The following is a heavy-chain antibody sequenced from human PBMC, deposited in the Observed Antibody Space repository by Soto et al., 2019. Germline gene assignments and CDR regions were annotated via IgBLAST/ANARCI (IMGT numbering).Heavy chain of an antibody. V-gene: IGHV1-24*01. CDR2: FDPEDGET. CDR3: STDRKPWGSGSLRAPYNWFDP. D-gene: IGHD3-10*01. Sequence: ASVKVSCKVSGYTLTELSMHWVRQAPGKGLEWMGGFDPEDGETIYAQKFQGRVTMTEDTSTDTAYMELSSLRSEDTAVYYCSTDRKPWGSGSLRAPYNWFDPCGQGTLVTVSS. CDR1: GYTLTELS. J-gene: IGHJ5*02.